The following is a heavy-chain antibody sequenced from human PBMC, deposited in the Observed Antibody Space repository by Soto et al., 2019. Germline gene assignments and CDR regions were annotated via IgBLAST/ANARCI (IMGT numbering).Heavy chain of an antibody. D-gene: IGHD4-17*01. Sequence: HPGGSLRLSCTASGFTFGDYAMSWFRQAPGKGLEWVGFIRSKAYGGTTEYAASVKGRFTISRDDSKSIAYLQMNSLKTEDTAVYYCTSELNDYRYNWFDPWGQGTLVTVSS. J-gene: IGHJ5*02. CDR1: GFTFGDYA. V-gene: IGHV3-49*03. CDR3: TSELNDYRYNWFDP. CDR2: IRSKAYGGTT.